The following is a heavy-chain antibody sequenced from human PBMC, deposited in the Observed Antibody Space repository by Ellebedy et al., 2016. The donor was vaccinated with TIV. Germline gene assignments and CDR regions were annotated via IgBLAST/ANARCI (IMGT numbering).Heavy chain of an antibody. CDR2: ISAYNGDR. Sequence: ASVKVSCXASGYTFTNYGITWVRQAPGQGLEWLGWISAYNGDRSYAQKLQGRVTMTTDTSTNTAYMDLRSLRSDDTAVYYCARDGPYCTNGVCYTGFDWYFDLWGRGTLVTVSS. CDR3: ARDGPYCTNGVCYTGFDWYFDL. V-gene: IGHV1-18*01. J-gene: IGHJ2*01. D-gene: IGHD2-8*01. CDR1: GYTFTNYG.